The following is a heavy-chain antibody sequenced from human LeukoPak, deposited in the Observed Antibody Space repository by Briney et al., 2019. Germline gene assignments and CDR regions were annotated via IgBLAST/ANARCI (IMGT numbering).Heavy chain of an antibody. D-gene: IGHD5-12*01. J-gene: IGHJ2*01. CDR2: IYYSGST. Sequence: PSETLSLTCTVSGGSISSGGYFWTWIRQHPGKALEWIGYIYYSGSTYYNPSLTSRVTISVDTSKNQFSLKLSSVTAADTAVYYCARFPYSGYDYWYFERWGRGTLVTVSS. CDR3: ARFPYSGYDYWYFER. V-gene: IGHV4-31*03. CDR1: GGSISSGGYF.